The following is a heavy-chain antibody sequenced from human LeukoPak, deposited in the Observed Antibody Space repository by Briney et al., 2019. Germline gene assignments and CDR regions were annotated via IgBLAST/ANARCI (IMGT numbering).Heavy chain of an antibody. CDR1: GFIFSSFA. D-gene: IGHD2-15*01. V-gene: IGHV3-23*01. CDR2: ISGGGGYT. CDR3: AKRITMSAGYYLDS. J-gene: IGHJ4*02. Sequence: GGSLRLSCVGSGFIFSSFAMSWFRQAPGKGLEGVSTISGGGGYTYFADSVKGRFTVSRDDSKSMHFLQMNSLRPEDTALYFCAKRITMSAGYYLDSWGRGTLVTVSS.